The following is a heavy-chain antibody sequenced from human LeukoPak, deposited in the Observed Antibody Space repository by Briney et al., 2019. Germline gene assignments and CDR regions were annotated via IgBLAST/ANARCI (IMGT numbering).Heavy chain of an antibody. D-gene: IGHD5-24*01. CDR2: IYHSGSS. CDR1: GYSISSGFF. V-gene: IGHV4-38-2*02. CDR3: ARGGDGYDC. Sequence: PSETLSLTCTVSGYSISSGFFWGWVRQPPGKGLEWIGTIYHSGSSYYNPSLKSRVTISVDTSKNQFSLKLSSVTAADTAVYYCARGGDGYDCWGQGTLVTVSS. J-gene: IGHJ4*02.